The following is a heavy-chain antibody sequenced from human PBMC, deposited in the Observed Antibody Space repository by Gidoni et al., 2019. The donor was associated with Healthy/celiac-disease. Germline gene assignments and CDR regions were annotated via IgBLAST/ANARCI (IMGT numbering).Heavy chain of an antibody. CDR2: ISWNSGSI. D-gene: IGHD3-22*01. J-gene: IGHJ3*02. V-gene: IGHV3-9*01. Sequence: EVQLVGSGGGLVQPGRSLRLACAASGCTFDDYAMTGVRQAPGKGLEWFSGISWNSGSIGYADSVKGRFTISRDNAKNSLYLQMNSLRAEDTALYSCAKDIRHYDSSGRTYYDAFDIWGQGTMVTVSS. CDR1: GCTFDDYA. CDR3: AKDIRHYDSSGRTYYDAFDI.